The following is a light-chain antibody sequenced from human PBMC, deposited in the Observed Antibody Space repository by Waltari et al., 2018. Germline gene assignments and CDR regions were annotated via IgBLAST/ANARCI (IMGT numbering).Light chain of an antibody. J-gene: IGKJ3*01. V-gene: IGKV2-28*01. CDR2: LGS. CDR3: MQGVQLPHT. CDR1: QSLMYSNGYNY. Sequence: DIVVTQSPLSLPVTPGEPASISCKSSQSLMYSNGYNYLDWYLQKPGQSPQLLIYLGSNRASGVPDRFSGSGSGTDFTLKISRMEAEDVGVYYCMQGVQLPHTFGPGTKVEIK.